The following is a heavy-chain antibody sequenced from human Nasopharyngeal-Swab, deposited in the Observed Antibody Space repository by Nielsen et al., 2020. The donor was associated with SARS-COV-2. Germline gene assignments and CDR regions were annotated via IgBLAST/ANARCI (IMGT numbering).Heavy chain of an antibody. CDR1: GFTVSTNY. V-gene: IGHV3-53*01. CDR3: AKDLRGPYFF. CDR2: IYSDGKT. D-gene: IGHD2/OR15-2a*01. Sequence: GPSLMISCAASGFTVSTNYMSWVRQAPGKGPEWVSIIYSDGKTYYADSVKGRFTISRDNSKNTLSLQMNSLRAEDTAVYYCAKDLRGPYFFWGQGTLVTVSS. J-gene: IGHJ4*02.